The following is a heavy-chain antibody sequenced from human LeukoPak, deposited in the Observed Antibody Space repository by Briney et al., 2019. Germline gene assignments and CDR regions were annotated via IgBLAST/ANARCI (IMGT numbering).Heavy chain of an antibody. V-gene: IGHV5-51*01. CDR3: ARWGYCGTNDCRDVDY. J-gene: IGHJ4*02. CDR2: IYPGDSEI. D-gene: IGHD2-2*01. CDR1: GYSFSSYW. Sequence: GESLKISCKASGYSFSSYWIGWVRQMPGKGLEWMGIIYPGDSEIRYSPSFQGQVTISADKSIRTAFLKWSSLKASDSAMYYCARWGYCGTNDCRDVDYWGQGTLVTVSS.